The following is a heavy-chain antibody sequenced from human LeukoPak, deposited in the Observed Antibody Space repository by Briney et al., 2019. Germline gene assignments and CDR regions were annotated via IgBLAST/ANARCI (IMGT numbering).Heavy chain of an antibody. CDR1: GGTFSSYA. J-gene: IGHJ4*02. CDR2: IIPIFGTA. CDR3: ARAPSDDWGISDY. Sequence: GASVKVSCKASGGTFSSYAISWVRQAPGQGLEWMGGIIPIFGTANYAQKFQGRVAITADESTSTAYMELSSLRSEDTAVYYCARAPSDDWGISDYWGQGTLVTVSS. D-gene: IGHD7-27*01. V-gene: IGHV1-69*13.